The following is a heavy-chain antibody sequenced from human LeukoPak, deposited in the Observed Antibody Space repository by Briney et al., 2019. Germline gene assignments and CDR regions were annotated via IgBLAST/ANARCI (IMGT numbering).Heavy chain of an antibody. V-gene: IGHV1-69*04. D-gene: IGHD3-22*01. CDR1: GGSFSSYA. CDR3: ARDRGEWYDSSGYYGD. J-gene: IGHJ4*02. Sequence: SVKVSCKASGGSFSSYAISWVRQAPGQGLEWMGRIIPIFGIANYAQKFQGRVTITADKSTSTAYMELSSLRSEDTAVYYCARDRGEWYDSSGYYGDWGQGTLVTVSS. CDR2: IIPIFGIA.